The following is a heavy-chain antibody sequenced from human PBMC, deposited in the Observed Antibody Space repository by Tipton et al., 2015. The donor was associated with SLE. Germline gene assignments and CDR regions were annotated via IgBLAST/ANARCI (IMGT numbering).Heavy chain of an antibody. D-gene: IGHD1-26*01. Sequence: TLSLTCTVSGGSISSGSYYWSWIRQPAGKGLEWIGYIYTSGSTNYNPSLKSRVTISVDTSKNQFSLKLSSVTAADTAVYYCARDVPQVGATPWGQGTLVTVSS. CDR1: GGSISSGSYY. J-gene: IGHJ5*02. CDR2: IYTSGST. CDR3: ARDVPQVGATP. V-gene: IGHV4-61*09.